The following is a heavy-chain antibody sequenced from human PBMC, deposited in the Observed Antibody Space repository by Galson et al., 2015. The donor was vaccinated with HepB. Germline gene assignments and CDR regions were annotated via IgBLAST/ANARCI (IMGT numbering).Heavy chain of an antibody. V-gene: IGHV3-23*01. CDR2: IGELTTDT. CDR1: GFTFRRSG. J-gene: IGHJ4*02. Sequence: RLSCAASGFTFRRSGMNWVRQAPGMGLEWVSTIGELTTDTHYEDSVKGRFAISRDNSRNTGYLQMTTLRAEDKAIYYCATRETEHFDFWGQGTLVIVSS. D-gene: IGHD1-26*01. CDR3: ATRETEHFDF.